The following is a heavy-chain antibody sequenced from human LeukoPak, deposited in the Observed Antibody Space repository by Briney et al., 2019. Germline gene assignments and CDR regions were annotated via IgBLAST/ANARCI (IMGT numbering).Heavy chain of an antibody. D-gene: IGHD2-15*01. Sequence: ASVKVSCKASGYTFTSYGISWVRQAPGQGLEWMGWISAYNGNTNYAQKLQGRVTMTTDTSTSTAYMELGSLRSDDTAVYYCAIYTYCSGGSCYSHSLDYWGQGTLVTVSS. CDR2: ISAYNGNT. CDR1: GYTFTSYG. CDR3: AIYTYCSGGSCYSHSLDY. J-gene: IGHJ4*02. V-gene: IGHV1-18*01.